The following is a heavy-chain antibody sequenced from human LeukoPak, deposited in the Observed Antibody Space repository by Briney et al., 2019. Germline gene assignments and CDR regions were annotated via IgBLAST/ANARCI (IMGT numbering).Heavy chain of an antibody. CDR3: ARGAGVPAAMPTGWFDP. Sequence: SLKVSCKPSGGTFTSYVISWVRQAPGQGPEWMGRINPILGIANYAQNVQGRVTITADKSTSTAYMELSSPRSEDTAVYYCARGAGVPAAMPTGWFDPWGQGTLVTVSS. D-gene: IGHD2-2*01. CDR2: INPILGIA. V-gene: IGHV1-69*04. CDR1: GGTFTSYV. J-gene: IGHJ5*02.